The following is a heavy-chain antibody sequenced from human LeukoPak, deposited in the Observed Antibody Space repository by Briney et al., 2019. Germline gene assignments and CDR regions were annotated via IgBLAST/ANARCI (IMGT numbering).Heavy chain of an antibody. D-gene: IGHD4-17*01. CDR3: AKHDYGDYVVDC. CDR1: GFPFSSYA. CDR2: ISGSGDST. V-gene: IGHV3-23*01. Sequence: SGGSLRLSCAASGFPFSSYAMSWVRQAPGKGLEWVSTISGSGDSTYYADSVKGRFTISRDNSKNTLYLQMNSLRAEDTAVYYCAKHDYGDYVVDCWGQGTLVTVSS. J-gene: IGHJ4*02.